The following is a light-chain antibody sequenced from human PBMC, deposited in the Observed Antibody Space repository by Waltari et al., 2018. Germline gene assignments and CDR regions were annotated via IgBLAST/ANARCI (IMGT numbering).Light chain of an antibody. CDR3: QKYDFLPAT. Sequence: EIVLTQSPGTLSSSPGERATLSCRASQGVGKYLAGYQQRPGQAPRLLLYHTSIRATGIPDRFSGSGYGTDFSLTISRLEPEDFAVYYRQKYDFLPATFGQGTTVEIK. V-gene: IGKV3-20*01. J-gene: IGKJ1*01. CDR1: QGVGKY. CDR2: HTS.